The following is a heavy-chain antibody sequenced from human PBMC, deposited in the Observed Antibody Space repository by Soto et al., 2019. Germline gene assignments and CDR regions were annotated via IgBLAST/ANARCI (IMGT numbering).Heavy chain of an antibody. Sequence: ASVKVSCKASGYTFTSYYMHWVRQAPGQGLEWMGIINPSGGSTSYAQKLQGRVTMTRDTSTSTVYMELSSLRSEDTAVYYCARDLAVAGTMDYWGQGTLVTVSS. V-gene: IGHV1-46*01. J-gene: IGHJ4*02. D-gene: IGHD6-19*01. CDR1: GYTFTSYY. CDR3: ARDLAVAGTMDY. CDR2: INPSGGST.